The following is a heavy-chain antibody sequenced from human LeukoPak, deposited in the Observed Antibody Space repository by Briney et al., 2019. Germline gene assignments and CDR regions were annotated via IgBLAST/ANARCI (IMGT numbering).Heavy chain of an antibody. CDR1: GFTFSSYT. D-gene: IGHD4-17*01. V-gene: IGHV3-21*01. CDR2: ISGRSSYI. Sequence: GGSLRLSCAAAGFTFSSYTMNWVRQAPGKGLEWVSSISGRSSYIYYADSVKGRFTISRDNAKNSLHLQMNSLRAEDTAVYYCGRDLPTVTSIDYWGQGTLVTVSS. J-gene: IGHJ4*02. CDR3: GRDLPTVTSIDY.